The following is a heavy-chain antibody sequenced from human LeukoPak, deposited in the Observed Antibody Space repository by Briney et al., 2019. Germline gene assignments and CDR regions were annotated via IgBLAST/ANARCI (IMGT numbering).Heavy chain of an antibody. Sequence: SETLSLTCAVSGYSISSGYHWGWIRQPPGKGLGWIGYIHHSGTTDYNPSLKSRVIILVDTTKNQFSLKVGSLTAADTAVYYCARRLGVITRDAYDIWGQGTMVIVSS. D-gene: IGHD3-3*01. CDR1: GYSISSGYH. CDR3: ARRLGVITRDAYDI. V-gene: IGHV4-38-2*01. J-gene: IGHJ3*02. CDR2: IHHSGTT.